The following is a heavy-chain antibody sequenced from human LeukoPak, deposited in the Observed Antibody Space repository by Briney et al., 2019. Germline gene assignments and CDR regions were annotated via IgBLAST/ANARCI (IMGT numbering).Heavy chain of an antibody. Sequence: SVKVSCKASGYTFTGYYMHWVRQAPGQGLEWMGWINPNSGGTNYAQKFQGRVTMTRDTSISTAYMELSRLRSDDTAVYYCARVPQYDSSGYYFHYYYYYMDVWGKGTTVTVSS. J-gene: IGHJ6*03. CDR2: INPNSGGT. CDR1: GYTFTGYY. D-gene: IGHD3-22*01. V-gene: IGHV1-2*02. CDR3: ARVPQYDSSGYYFHYYYYYMDV.